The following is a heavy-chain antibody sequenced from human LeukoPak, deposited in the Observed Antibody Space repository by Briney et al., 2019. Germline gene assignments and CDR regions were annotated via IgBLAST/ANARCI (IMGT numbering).Heavy chain of an antibody. CDR1: GFTFPTYA. D-gene: IGHD6-13*01. J-gene: IGHJ4*02. CDR3: ARGPQQLGLSPGPFDY. V-gene: IGHV3-23*01. CDR2: ISGNDGST. Sequence: GGSLRLSCAASGFTFPTYAMNWIRQAPGKGLEWVSGISGNDGSTYYTDSVKGRFTISRDNSKNTLYLQMSSLRVDDTAVYYCARGPQQLGLSPGPFDYWGQGTLVTVSS.